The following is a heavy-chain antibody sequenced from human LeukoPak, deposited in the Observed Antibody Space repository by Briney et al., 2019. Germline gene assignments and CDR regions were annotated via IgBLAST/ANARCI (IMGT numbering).Heavy chain of an antibody. J-gene: IGHJ3*02. CDR2: IKPNRRAT. Sequence: PSVTVSCMASGYPFTDYYIHWVRQAPGQGIVGMGWIKPNRRATIFAQRFQGRVTMNRDTSISTLYLELRRLRSDDTAVYYCARLIGVVPAAIHAFDIWGQGTLVTVSA. CDR1: GYPFTDYY. V-gene: IGHV1-2*02. D-gene: IGHD2-2*01. CDR3: ARLIGVVPAAIHAFDI.